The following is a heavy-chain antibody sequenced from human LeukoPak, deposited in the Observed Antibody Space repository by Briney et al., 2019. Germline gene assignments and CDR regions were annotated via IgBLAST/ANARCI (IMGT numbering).Heavy chain of an antibody. D-gene: IGHD1-1*01. CDR3: ATAYGELERLHWFDP. CDR1: GYTLPELS. CDR2: FYPEDGES. V-gene: IGHV1-24*01. J-gene: IGHJ5*02. Sequence: ASVNVSCKLSGYTLPELSMHLVRQAPGEGLEGMGGFYPEDGESIYAQKFQRRVTITEATSTDTAYMELSSLRSDDTTVYYCATAYGELERLHWFDPWGQGTLVTVSS.